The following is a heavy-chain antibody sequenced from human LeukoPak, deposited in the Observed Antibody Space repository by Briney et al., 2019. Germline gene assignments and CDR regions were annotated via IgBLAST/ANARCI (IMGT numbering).Heavy chain of an antibody. V-gene: IGHV4-61*02. CDR2: IYTSGST. Sequence: SQTLSLTCTVSGGSISSGSYYWSWIRQPAGKGLEWIGRIYTSGSTNYNPSLKSRVTISVDTSKNQFSLKLSSVTAADTAVYYCASLTYSSGWYTHHTEYYYYYMDVWGKGTTVTVSS. CDR3: ASLTYSSGWYTHHTEYYYYYMDV. J-gene: IGHJ6*03. D-gene: IGHD6-19*01. CDR1: GGSISSGSYY.